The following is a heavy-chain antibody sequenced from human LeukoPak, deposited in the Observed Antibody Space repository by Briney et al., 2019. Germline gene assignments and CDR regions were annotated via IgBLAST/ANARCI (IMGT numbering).Heavy chain of an antibody. D-gene: IGHD2-15*01. CDR2: ISWNSGSI. CDR1: GFTFDDYA. J-gene: IGHJ4*02. Sequence: PGRSLRLSCAASGFTFDDYAMHWVRQAPGKGLEWVSGISWNSGSIGYADSVKGRFTISRDNSKNTLYLQMNSLRAEDTAVYYCAKERWWFDYWGQGTLVTVSS. V-gene: IGHV3-9*01. CDR3: AKERWWFDY.